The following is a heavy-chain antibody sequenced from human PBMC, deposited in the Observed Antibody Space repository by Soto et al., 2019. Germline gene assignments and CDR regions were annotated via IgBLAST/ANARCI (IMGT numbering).Heavy chain of an antibody. V-gene: IGHV4-34*01. Sequence: QVQLQQWGAGLLKPSETLSLTCAVYGGSFSGYYWSWIRQPPGKGLEWIGEINHSGSTNYNPSLKSXXTXPXXPSKHQFSLKLSSVTAADTAVYYCACGWLRRPVDYWGQGTLVTVSS. D-gene: IGHD5-12*01. CDR2: INHSGST. J-gene: IGHJ4*02. CDR3: ACGWLRRPVDY. CDR1: GGSFSGYY.